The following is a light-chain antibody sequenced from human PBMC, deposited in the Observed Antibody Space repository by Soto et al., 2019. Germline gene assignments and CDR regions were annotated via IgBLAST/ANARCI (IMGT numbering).Light chain of an antibody. CDR2: DVS. CDR3: NSYTSSSTPVV. Sequence: QSALTQPASVSGSPGQSIAISCSGTSSDVGGYDFVSWYQQHPGKAPKLMIYDVSNRPSGVSNRFSGSKSGNTASLTISGLQAEDEADYYCNSYTSSSTPVVFGGWTKLTVL. V-gene: IGLV2-14*01. J-gene: IGLJ2*01. CDR1: SSDVGGYDF.